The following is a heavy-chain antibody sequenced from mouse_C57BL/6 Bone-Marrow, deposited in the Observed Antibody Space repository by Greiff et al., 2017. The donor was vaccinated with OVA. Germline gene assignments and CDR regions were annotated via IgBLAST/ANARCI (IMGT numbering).Heavy chain of an antibody. J-gene: IGHJ3*01. D-gene: IGHD1-1*01. V-gene: IGHV5-2*01. CDR2: INSDGGST. CDR3: ARPVIYYYGSSLAY. CDR1: EYEFPSHD. Sequence: EVKLQESGGGLVQPGESLKLSCESNEYEFPSHDMSWVRKTPEKRLELVAAINSDGGSTYYPDTMERRFILSRDNTKKTLYLQMSSLRSEDTALKYGARPVIYYYGSSLAYWGQGTLVTVSA.